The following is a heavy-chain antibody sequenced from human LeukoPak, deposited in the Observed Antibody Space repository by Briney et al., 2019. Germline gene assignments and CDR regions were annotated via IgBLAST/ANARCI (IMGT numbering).Heavy chain of an antibody. V-gene: IGHV1-8*01. CDR2: MNPNSGNT. Sequence: ASVKVSCKASGYTFTSYDINWERQATGQGLEWMGWMNPNSGNTGYAQKFQGRVTMTRNTSISTAYMELSSLRSEDTAVYYCARGRFGSGSYYIPYYYYYYGMDVWGQGTTVTVSS. D-gene: IGHD3-10*01. CDR1: GYTFTSYD. CDR3: ARGRFGSGSYYIPYYYYYYGMDV. J-gene: IGHJ6*02.